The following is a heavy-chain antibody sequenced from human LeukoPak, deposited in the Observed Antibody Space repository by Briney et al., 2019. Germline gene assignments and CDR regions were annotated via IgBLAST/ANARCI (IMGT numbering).Heavy chain of an antibody. CDR2: INHSGST. J-gene: IGHJ5*02. D-gene: IGHD6-13*01. CDR1: AGSFSGNY. CDR3: ARGQWRFSSSWSYNWFDP. V-gene: IGHV4-34*01. Sequence: SETLSLTCPVYAGSFSGNYWSWIRQPPGKGLEWIGEINHSGSTNYNPSLKSRVTISVDTSKNQFSLKLSSVTAADTAVYYCARGQWRFSSSWSYNWFDPWGQGTLVTVS.